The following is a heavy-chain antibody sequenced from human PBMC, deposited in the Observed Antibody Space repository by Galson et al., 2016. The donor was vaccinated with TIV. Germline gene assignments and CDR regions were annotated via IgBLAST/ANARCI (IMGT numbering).Heavy chain of an antibody. CDR2: IYHRGST. D-gene: IGHD6-6*01. Sequence: SETLSLTCAVSGGSISNSHWWSWVRQPPGKGLEWIGEIYHRGSTNYNPSHKSRVSISVDKSKNQFSLTLSSVTAADTAVYYCARWPGSSSSGYYYYGLDVWGQGTKVTVSS. V-gene: IGHV4-4*02. CDR3: ARWPGSSSSGYYYYGLDV. J-gene: IGHJ6*02. CDR1: GGSISNSHW.